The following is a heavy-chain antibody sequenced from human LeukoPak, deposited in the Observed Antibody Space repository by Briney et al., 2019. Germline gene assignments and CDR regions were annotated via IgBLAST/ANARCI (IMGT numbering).Heavy chain of an antibody. CDR1: GGSISSYY. CDR3: ARQGGGFWYFDL. D-gene: IGHD6-25*01. V-gene: IGHV4-59*08. J-gene: IGHJ2*01. Sequence: SETLSLTCTVSGGSISSYYGIWIRQPPGEGGEGIGYIYYSGRTNYNRSLKSRVTISVDTSKNQFSLKLSSVTAADTAVYYCARQGGGFWYFDLWGRGTLVTVSS. CDR2: IYYSGRT.